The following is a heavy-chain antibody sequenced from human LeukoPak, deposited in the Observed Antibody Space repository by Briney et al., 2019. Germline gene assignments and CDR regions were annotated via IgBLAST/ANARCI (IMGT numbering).Heavy chain of an antibody. CDR1: GGSISSYY. D-gene: IGHD3-22*01. CDR2: IYYSGSTY. CDR3: ARQYYYDGSGPFQH. Sequence: PSETLSLTCTVSGGSISSYYWSWIRQPPGKGLEWIGYIYYSGSTYYYNPSLKSRVTMSVGTSKNQFSLKLSSVTAADTAVYYCARQYYYDGSGPFQHWGQGTLVTVSS. V-gene: IGHV4-59*08. J-gene: IGHJ1*01.